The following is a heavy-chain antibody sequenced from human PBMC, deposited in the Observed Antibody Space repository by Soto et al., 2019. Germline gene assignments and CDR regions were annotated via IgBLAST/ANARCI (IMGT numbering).Heavy chain of an antibody. CDR3: ARGEYDSSGSNFDY. Sequence: SSETLSLTCTVSGGSISSYYWSWIRQPPGKGLEWIGYIYYSGSTNYNPSLKSRVTISVDTSKNQFSLKLSSVTAADTAVYYCARGEYDSSGSNFDYWGQGTLVTVSS. CDR1: GGSISSYY. CDR2: IYYSGST. V-gene: IGHV4-59*01. D-gene: IGHD3-22*01. J-gene: IGHJ4*02.